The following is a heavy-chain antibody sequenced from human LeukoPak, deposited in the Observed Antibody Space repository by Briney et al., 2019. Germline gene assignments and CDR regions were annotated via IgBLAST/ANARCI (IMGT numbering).Heavy chain of an antibody. Sequence: SGGSLRLSCAASGFTFSSYSMNWVRQAPGKGLEWVSSISSSSSYIYYADSVKGRFTISRDNVKNSRYLQMNSVRAEDTTVYYCARDPASTIFGVVIDFDYWGQGTLVTVSS. CDR3: ARDPASTIFGVVIDFDY. J-gene: IGHJ4*02. D-gene: IGHD3-3*01. V-gene: IGHV3-21*01. CDR1: GFTFSSYS. CDR2: ISSSSSYI.